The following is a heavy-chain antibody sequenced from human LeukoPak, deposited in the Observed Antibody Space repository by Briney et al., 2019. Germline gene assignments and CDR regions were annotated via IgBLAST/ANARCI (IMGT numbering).Heavy chain of an antibody. D-gene: IGHD5-24*01. CDR2: ISGSGSST. CDR3: AKERATIRAFDF. V-gene: IGHV3-23*01. J-gene: IGHJ3*01. Sequence: GGSLRLSCAASGFTFSTYAMSWVRQAPGKGLEWVSVISGSGSSTYYADSVKGGSTIARDNSKNTLYLRMNSLRAKDTAVYYCAKERATIRAFDFWGQGTMVTVSS. CDR1: GFTFSTYA.